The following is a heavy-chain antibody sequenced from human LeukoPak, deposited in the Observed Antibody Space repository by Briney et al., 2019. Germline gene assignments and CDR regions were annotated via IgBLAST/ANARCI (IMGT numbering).Heavy chain of an antibody. Sequence: GGSLRLSCAASGFTFSSHWMHWVRHAPGKGLVWVSFINNDGRVTRYADSVKGRFTISTDNAKNRVYLQMNSLRAEEPAISDCARGVQGAVDYWGPGTLVTVS. CDR1: GFTFSSHW. D-gene: IGHD1-1*01. V-gene: IGHV3-74*01. CDR2: INNDGRVT. J-gene: IGHJ4*02. CDR3: ARGVQGAVDY.